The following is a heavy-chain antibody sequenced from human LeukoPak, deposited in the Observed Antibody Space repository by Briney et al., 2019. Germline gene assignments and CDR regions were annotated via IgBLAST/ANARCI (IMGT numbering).Heavy chain of an antibody. CDR2: INTDGSST. Sequence: GGSLRLSCAASGSTFSSYWMHWVRQVPGKGLVWVSRINTDGSSTTYADSVKGRFTISRDNAKNTLYLQMNSLRAEDTAVYYCARSIAGPDTFDYWGQGTLVTVSS. J-gene: IGHJ4*02. V-gene: IGHV3-74*01. CDR1: GSTFSSYW. D-gene: IGHD6-13*01. CDR3: ARSIAGPDTFDY.